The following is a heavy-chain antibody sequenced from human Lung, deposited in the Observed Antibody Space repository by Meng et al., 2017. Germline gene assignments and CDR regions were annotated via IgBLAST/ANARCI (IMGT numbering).Heavy chain of an antibody. CDR1: GASLSNGYYY. D-gene: IGHD2-21*01. V-gene: IGHV4-61*02. Sequence: SETLSLTCTVSGASLSNGYYYWSWIRQPAGKGLQWIGRLYTTGSSNYIPSLKSRASISIDNSKTQFSLRLTSVTAADTAVYYCAIEGDDYFYYYAMNVWGQGTTVTVSS. CDR2: LYTTGSS. J-gene: IGHJ6*02. CDR3: AIEGDDYFYYYAMNV.